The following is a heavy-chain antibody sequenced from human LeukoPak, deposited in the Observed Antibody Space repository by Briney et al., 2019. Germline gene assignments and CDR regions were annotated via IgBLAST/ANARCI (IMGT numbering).Heavy chain of an antibody. Sequence: GGSLRLSCAASGFTFSSYWVSWVRQAPGKGLEWVANIKQDGSEKYYVDSVKGRFTISRDNAKNSLYLQMNSLRAEDTAVYYCARGVAGYCSSTSCLYYYYYGMDVWGQGTTVTVSS. CDR1: GFTFSSYW. CDR3: ARGVAGYCSSTSCLYYYYYGMDV. D-gene: IGHD2-2*01. V-gene: IGHV3-7*01. J-gene: IGHJ6*02. CDR2: IKQDGSEK.